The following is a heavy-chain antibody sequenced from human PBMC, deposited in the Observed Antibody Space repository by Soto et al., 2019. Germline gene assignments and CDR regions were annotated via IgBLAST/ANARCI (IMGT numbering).Heavy chain of an antibody. V-gene: IGHV3-30*18. Sequence: PGGSLRLSCAASGFTFSSYGMHWVRQAPGKGLEWVAVISYDGSNKYYADSVKGRFTISRDNSKNTLYLQMNSLRAEDTAVYYCAKDRIAARPGFSNGMVVWGQGTTVTVSS. CDR1: GFTFSSYG. CDR3: AKDRIAARPGFSNGMVV. D-gene: IGHD6-6*01. CDR2: ISYDGSNK. J-gene: IGHJ6*02.